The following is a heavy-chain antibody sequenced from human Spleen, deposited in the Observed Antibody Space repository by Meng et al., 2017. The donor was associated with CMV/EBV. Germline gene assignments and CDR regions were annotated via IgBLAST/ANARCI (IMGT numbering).Heavy chain of an antibody. D-gene: IGHD3-10*01. Sequence: ASVKVSCKASGYTFTGYYMHWVRQAPGQGLEWMGWINPNSGGTNYAQKFQGRVTLTRDTSINTGYMELSSLTSDDTAVYYCAKDEEGHSGSYFIDYWGQGTLVTVSS. CDR1: GYTFTGYY. CDR3: AKDEEGHSGSYFIDY. CDR2: INPNSGGT. V-gene: IGHV1-2*02. J-gene: IGHJ4*02.